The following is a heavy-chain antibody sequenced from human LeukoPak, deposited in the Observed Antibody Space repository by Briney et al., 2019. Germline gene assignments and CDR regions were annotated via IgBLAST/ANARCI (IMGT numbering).Heavy chain of an antibody. CDR1: GGSISSGGHY. J-gene: IGHJ4*02. CDR3: ARERYGDRRYYFDY. CDR2: IYYSGST. V-gene: IGHV4-31*03. Sequence: SETLSLTCTVSGGSISSGGHYWSWIRQHPGKGLEWIGYIYYSGSTYYNPSLKSRVTISVDTSKNQFSLKLSSVTAADTAVYYCARERYGDRRYYFDYWGQGTLVTVSS. D-gene: IGHD4-17*01.